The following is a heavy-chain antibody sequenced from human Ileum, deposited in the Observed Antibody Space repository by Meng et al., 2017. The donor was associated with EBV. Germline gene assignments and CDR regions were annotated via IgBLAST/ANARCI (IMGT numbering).Heavy chain of an antibody. CDR3: ARNSESGSYIDY. CDR2: IYYSGTT. Sequence: VQLQESGPGLVKPSDTLSLTCAVSGYSISTTNWWGWIRQPPGKGLEWIGHIYYSGTTYNNPSLKSRVTMSIDPSKNQFSLKLSSVTAVDTAVYYCARNSESGSYIDYWGQGTLVTVSS. V-gene: IGHV4-28*01. J-gene: IGHJ4*02. D-gene: IGHD1-26*01. CDR1: GYSISTTNW.